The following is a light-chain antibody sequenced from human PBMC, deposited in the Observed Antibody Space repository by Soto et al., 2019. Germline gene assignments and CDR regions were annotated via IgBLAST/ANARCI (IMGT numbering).Light chain of an antibody. J-gene: IGLJ2*01. CDR2: DVS. Sequence: QSALTQPRSVSGSPGQSVTISCTGTSSDVGGYNYVSWYQQHPGKAPMLVIYDVSKRPSGVPDRFSGSKSGNTASLTISGLQAEDEADYCCCSYAGSYIVLFGGGTKVTVL. CDR3: CSYAGSYIVL. V-gene: IGLV2-11*01. CDR1: SSDVGGYNY.